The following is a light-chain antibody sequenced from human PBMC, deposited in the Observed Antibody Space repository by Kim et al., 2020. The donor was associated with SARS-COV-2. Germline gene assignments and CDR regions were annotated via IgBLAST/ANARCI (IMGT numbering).Light chain of an antibody. CDR3: ATWYSSLSAARWWV. CDR1: SSNIGNSD. J-gene: IGLJ3*02. CDR2: DNN. V-gene: IGLV1-51*01. Sequence: QSVLTQPPSVSAAPGQKVSISCSGGSSNIGNSDVIWYQQFPEAAPQLIIYDNNTRPSGIPDLLSGSKSGTSATLGITGLQTVDEADYYCATWYSSLSAARWWVFGGGTQLTVL.